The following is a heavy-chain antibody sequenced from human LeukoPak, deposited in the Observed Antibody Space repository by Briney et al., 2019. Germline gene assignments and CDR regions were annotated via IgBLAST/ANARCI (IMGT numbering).Heavy chain of an antibody. D-gene: IGHD3-3*01. CDR3: ARGTRGLEWLANDAFDT. Sequence: SETLSLTCAVSGYSISSGYYWGWIRPPPGKGLEWIGSIYHSGSTYYNPSLKSRVTISVDTSKNQFSLKLSSVTAADTAVYYCARGTRGLEWLANDAFDTWGQGTMVTVSS. J-gene: IGHJ3*02. CDR1: GYSISSGYY. V-gene: IGHV4-38-2*01. CDR2: IYHSGST.